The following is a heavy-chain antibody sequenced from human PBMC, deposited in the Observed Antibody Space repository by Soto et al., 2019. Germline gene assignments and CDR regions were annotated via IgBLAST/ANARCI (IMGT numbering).Heavy chain of an antibody. CDR1: CGSISSRESY. Sequence: SETLSLTCSVSCGSISSRESYWGWIRQPPGKGLEWIGTIYFSGSTYYNPSLKSRVTMSVDTSKNQFSLKLSSVTAADTAVHYCARHWGRGAAGTCYNWGQGTLVTVSS. D-gene: IGHD6-13*01. CDR3: ARHWGRGAAGTCYN. CDR2: IYFSGST. J-gene: IGHJ4*02. V-gene: IGHV4-39*01.